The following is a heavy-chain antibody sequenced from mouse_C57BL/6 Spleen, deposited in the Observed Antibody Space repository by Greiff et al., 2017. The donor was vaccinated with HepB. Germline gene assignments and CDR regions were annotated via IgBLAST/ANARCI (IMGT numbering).Heavy chain of an antibody. V-gene: IGHV1-82*01. CDR1: GYAFSSSW. J-gene: IGHJ1*03. D-gene: IGHD1-1*01. Sequence: VKLQQSGPELVKPGASVKISCKASGYAFSSSWMNWVKQRPGKGLEWIGRIYPGDGDTNYNGKFKGKATLTADKSSSTAYMQLSSLTSEDSAVYFCARRFTTVVEGYFDVWGTGTTVTVSS. CDR3: ARRFTTVVEGYFDV. CDR2: IYPGDGDT.